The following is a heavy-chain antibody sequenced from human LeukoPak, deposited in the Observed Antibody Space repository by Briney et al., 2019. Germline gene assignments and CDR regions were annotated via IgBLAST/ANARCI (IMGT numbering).Heavy chain of an antibody. CDR2: IKPDGSAT. D-gene: IGHD3-10*01. CDR3: AGGHFGRDY. CDR1: GFTFSQHW. J-gene: IGHJ4*02. V-gene: IGHV3-7*04. Sequence: PGGSLRLSCAVSGFTFSQHWMTWVRQAPGKGLQWVANIKPDGSATYYVDSVKGRFTISRDNAKNSLFLQMNSLRPEDTAVYYCAGGHFGRDYWGQGTLVSVSS.